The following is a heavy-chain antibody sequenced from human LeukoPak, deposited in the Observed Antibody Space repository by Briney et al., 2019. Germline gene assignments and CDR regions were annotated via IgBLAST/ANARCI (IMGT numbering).Heavy chain of an antibody. Sequence: SETLSLTCTVSGDSINSGGYFWSWIRQHPGKGLEWIGYIYCSGSTYYNPSLKSRVTISVDTSKNQFSLKLSSVTAADTAVYYCATQGYYDSSGYVPWYFDLWGRGTLVTVSS. CDR3: ATQGYYDSSGYVPWYFDL. J-gene: IGHJ2*01. CDR2: IYCSGST. V-gene: IGHV4-30-4*01. CDR1: GDSINSGGYF. D-gene: IGHD3-22*01.